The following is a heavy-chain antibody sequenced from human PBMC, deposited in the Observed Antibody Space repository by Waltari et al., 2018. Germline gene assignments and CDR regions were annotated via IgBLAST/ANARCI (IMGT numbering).Heavy chain of an antibody. V-gene: IGHV3-23*01. J-gene: IGHJ3*02. D-gene: IGHD3-3*01. Sequence: EVQLLESGGGLVQPGGSLRLSCAASGFTFSSYAMSWVRQAPGKGLEWVSAISGSGGSKYYADSVKGRFTTSRDNSKNTLYLQMNSLRAEDTAVYYCAKDQGPWYYDFWSGYPHHDAFDIWGQGTMVTVSS. CDR1: GFTFSSYA. CDR3: AKDQGPWYYDFWSGYPHHDAFDI. CDR2: ISGSGGSK.